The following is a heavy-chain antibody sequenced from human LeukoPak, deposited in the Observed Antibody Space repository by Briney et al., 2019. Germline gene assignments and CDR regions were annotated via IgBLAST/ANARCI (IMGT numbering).Heavy chain of an antibody. CDR3: ARGRPYYYDSSGSDFDY. V-gene: IGHV4-38-2*02. Sequence: PSETLSLTCTVSGYSISSGYYWGWIRQPPGKGLEWIGEINHSGSTNYNPSLKSRVTISVDTSKNQFSLKLSSVTAADTAVYYCARGRPYYYDSSGSDFDYWGQGTLVTVSS. CDR1: GYSISSGYY. D-gene: IGHD3-22*01. J-gene: IGHJ4*02. CDR2: INHSGST.